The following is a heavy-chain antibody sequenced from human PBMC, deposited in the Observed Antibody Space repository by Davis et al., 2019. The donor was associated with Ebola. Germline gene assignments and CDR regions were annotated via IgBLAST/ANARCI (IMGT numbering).Heavy chain of an antibody. D-gene: IGHD6-19*01. CDR1: GGSFSGYY. CDR2: INHSGST. V-gene: IGHV4-34*01. CDR3: AREPYSSGWYYFNY. Sequence: GSLRLSCAVYGGSFSGYYWSWIRQPPGKGLEWIGEINHSGSTNYNPSLKRRVTISVDTSKNQFSLKLSSVTAADTAVYYCAREPYSSGWYYFNYWGQGTLVTVSS. J-gene: IGHJ4*02.